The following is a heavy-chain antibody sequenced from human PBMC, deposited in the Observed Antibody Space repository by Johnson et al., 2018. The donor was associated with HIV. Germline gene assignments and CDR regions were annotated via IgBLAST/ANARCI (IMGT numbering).Heavy chain of an antibody. CDR3: AKDQHSHRAFDI. CDR1: GFTFNSYA. CDR2: ISGSGGST. V-gene: IGHV3-23*04. D-gene: IGHD4-11*01. J-gene: IGHJ3*02. Sequence: VQLVESGGGLVQPGGSLRLSCAASGFTFNSYAMSWVRQAPGKGLEWVSAISGSGGSTYYADSVKGRFTISRDNSKNTLYMQMKSLRAEDTAVYYCAKDQHSHRAFDIWGQGTMVIVSS.